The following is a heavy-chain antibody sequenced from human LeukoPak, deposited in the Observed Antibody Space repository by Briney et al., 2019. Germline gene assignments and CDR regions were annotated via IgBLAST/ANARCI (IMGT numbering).Heavy chain of an antibody. V-gene: IGHV3-74*01. CDR2: INSDGSST. J-gene: IGHJ4*02. Sequence: GGSLRLSCAASGFTFSSHWMHWVRQAPGKGLMWVSRINSDGSSTYYADSVKGRFTISRDNAKNSLYLQMNSLRAEDTAVYYCARAAPAGTYFDYWGQGTLVTVSS. D-gene: IGHD6-13*01. CDR3: ARAAPAGTYFDY. CDR1: GFTFSSHW.